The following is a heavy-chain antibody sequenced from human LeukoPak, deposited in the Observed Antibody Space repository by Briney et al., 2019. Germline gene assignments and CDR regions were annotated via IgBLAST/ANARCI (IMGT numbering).Heavy chain of an antibody. Sequence: HPGGSLRLSCAASGFTFSNHGMNWVRQAPGRGLEWVSGISPGGDTPYYADSVRGRFTISRDNAKNTLYLQMNSLRADDTAIYYCVRDHYYSMDVWGKGTTVTVSS. V-gene: IGHV3-23*01. CDR3: VRDHYYSMDV. CDR2: ISPGGDTP. CDR1: GFTFSNHG. J-gene: IGHJ6*03.